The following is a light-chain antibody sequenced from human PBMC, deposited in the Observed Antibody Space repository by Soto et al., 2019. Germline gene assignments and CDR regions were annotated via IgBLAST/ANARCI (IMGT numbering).Light chain of an antibody. J-gene: IGLJ2*01. V-gene: IGLV1-44*01. CDR2: SND. CDR1: SSNIGSNT. Sequence: QSVLTQPPSASGTPGQRVTISCSGSSSNIGSNTVNWYQQLPGTAPKLLIYSNDQRPSGVPDRFSGSKSGTSASLAISGLQSEDEADYYCAPWDDSLNGVVFGGGTKLNVL. CDR3: APWDDSLNGVV.